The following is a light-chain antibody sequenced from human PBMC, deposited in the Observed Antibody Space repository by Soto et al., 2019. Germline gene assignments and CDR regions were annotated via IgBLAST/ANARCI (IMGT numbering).Light chain of an antibody. CDR2: KVS. CDR1: QSLRTW. Sequence: DIQMTQSPSTLSASIGDRVTITCRASQSLRTWLAWVQQKPGEAPKGLIYKVSYLESGVPPRFTASGSETEFTLTINGLQPDDFATYYCLQYNTYPWTFGQGTKVEIK. V-gene: IGKV1-5*03. CDR3: LQYNTYPWT. J-gene: IGKJ1*01.